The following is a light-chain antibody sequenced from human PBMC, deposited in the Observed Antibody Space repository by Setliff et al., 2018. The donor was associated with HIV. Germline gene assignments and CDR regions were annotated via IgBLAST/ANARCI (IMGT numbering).Light chain of an antibody. J-gene: IGLJ1*01. CDR1: SGDVGRYNL. V-gene: IGLV2-23*01. Sequence: LTQPASVSGSPGQSITISCTGTSGDVGRYNLVSWYQQHPGKAPKLMIYQATKRPSGVSNRFSGSKSGNTASLTISGLQAEDEADYYCCSNTGSNTYVFGTGTKVTVL. CDR2: QAT. CDR3: CSNTGSNTYV.